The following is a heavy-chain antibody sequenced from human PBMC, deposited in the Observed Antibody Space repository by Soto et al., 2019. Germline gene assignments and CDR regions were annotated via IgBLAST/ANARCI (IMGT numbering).Heavy chain of an antibody. V-gene: IGHV3-11*01. CDR3: ARSYSSGWEFDY. CDR2: ISSTGRTI. CDR1: GFTFSNYY. J-gene: IGHJ4*02. D-gene: IGHD6-19*01. Sequence: GSLRLSCGASGFTFSNYYMSWIRQAPGKGLEWVSYISSTGRTIYYADAVKGRFTVSRDNAQNSLSLKLNSLRVEDTAVYYCARSYSSGWEFDYWGQGTQVTVSS.